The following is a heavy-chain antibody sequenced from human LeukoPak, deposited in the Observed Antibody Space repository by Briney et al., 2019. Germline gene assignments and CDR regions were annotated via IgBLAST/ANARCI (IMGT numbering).Heavy chain of an antibody. Sequence: PGGSLRLSCAASGFTFSSYAMHWVRQAPGKGLEWVANIKQNGSEKYYVDSVKGRFTISRDNAKNSLYLQMNSLRAEDTAVYYCARDFYDFWSGYSYWYFDLWGRGTLVTVSS. CDR1: GFTFSSYA. V-gene: IGHV3-7*01. CDR2: IKQNGSEK. J-gene: IGHJ2*01. CDR3: ARDFYDFWSGYSYWYFDL. D-gene: IGHD3-3*01.